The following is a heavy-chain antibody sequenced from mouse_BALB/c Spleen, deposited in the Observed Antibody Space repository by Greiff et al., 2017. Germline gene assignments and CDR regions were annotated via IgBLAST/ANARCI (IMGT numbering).Heavy chain of an antibody. Sequence: EVQGVESGGGLVKPGGSLKLSCAASGFTFSSYAMSWVRQTPEKRLEWVASISSGGSTYYPDSVKGRFTISRDNARNILYLQMSSLRSEDTAMYYCARSRDYGNPYAMDYWGQGTSVTVSS. J-gene: IGHJ4*01. CDR3: ARSRDYGNPYAMDY. CDR2: ISSGGST. CDR1: GFTFSSYA. D-gene: IGHD2-1*01. V-gene: IGHV5-6-5*01.